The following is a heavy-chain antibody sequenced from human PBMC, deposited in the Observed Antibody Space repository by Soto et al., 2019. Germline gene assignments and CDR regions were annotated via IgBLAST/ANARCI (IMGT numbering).Heavy chain of an antibody. J-gene: IGHJ4*02. V-gene: IGHV1-46*01. Sequence: AGVKVPCLASRYTFPRYNVHWVRQAPAQGLEWMAIISRSGGTTCYVQKFEGRVTLTTYTSTSTVYMELSSRRSDHTAVYYCARVRGGGSEYFLDYWGQGTRVTVSS. D-gene: IGHD2-15*01. CDR3: ARVRGGGSEYFLDY. CDR1: RYTFPRYN. CDR2: ISRSGGTT.